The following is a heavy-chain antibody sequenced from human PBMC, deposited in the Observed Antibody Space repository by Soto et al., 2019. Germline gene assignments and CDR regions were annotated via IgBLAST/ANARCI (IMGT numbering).Heavy chain of an antibody. D-gene: IGHD4-17*01. V-gene: IGHV4-59*01. CDR1: GGSISSYY. J-gene: IGHJ4*02. CDR3: ARANYGDSQVDY. Sequence: SETLSLTCTVSGGSISSYYWSWIRQPPGKGLEWIGYIYYSGSTNYNPSLKSRVTISVDTSKNQFSLKLSSVTAADTAVYYCARANYGDSQVDYWGKGTLVTVSS. CDR2: IYYSGST.